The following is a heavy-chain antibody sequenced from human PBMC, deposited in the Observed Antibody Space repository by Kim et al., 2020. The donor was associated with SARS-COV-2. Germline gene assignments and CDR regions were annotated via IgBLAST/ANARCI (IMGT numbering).Heavy chain of an antibody. CDR1: GFTFTNYA. V-gene: IGHV3-23*03. Sequence: GGSLRLSCETSGFTFTNYAMSWVRQAPGKGLEWVALISTGDGGAYYADSVKGRFTISRDDSKKTLYLQMSSLRSDDTAVYYCVKVRGTSGWFDYWGQGTLVTVSS. J-gene: IGHJ4*02. CDR3: VKVRGTSGWFDY. D-gene: IGHD2-8*01. CDR2: ISTGDGGA.